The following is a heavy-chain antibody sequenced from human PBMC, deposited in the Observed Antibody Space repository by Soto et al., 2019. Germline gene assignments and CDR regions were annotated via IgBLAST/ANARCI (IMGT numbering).Heavy chain of an antibody. CDR2: ISAYNGNT. CDR3: ARACLDIVVVVAANPFDY. D-gene: IGHD2-15*01. J-gene: IGHJ4*02. CDR1: GYTFTSYG. V-gene: IGHV1-18*01. Sequence: QVQLVQSGAEVKKPGASVKVSCKASGYTFTSYGISWVRQAPGQGLEWMGWISAYNGNTNYAQRLQGRVTLTTDTSTSTAYMELRSLRSDDTAVYYCARACLDIVVVVAANPFDYWGQGTLVTVSS.